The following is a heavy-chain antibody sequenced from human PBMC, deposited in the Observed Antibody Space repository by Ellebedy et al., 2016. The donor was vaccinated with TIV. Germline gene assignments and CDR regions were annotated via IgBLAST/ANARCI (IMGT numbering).Heavy chain of an antibody. CDR1: GFTFNVNW. J-gene: IGHJ4*02. D-gene: IGHD1-1*01. Sequence: GGSLRLSCAASGFTFNVNWMAWVRQAPGKGLEWVAHIKQDGSEEYYRDSVKGRFIISRDNARNSLYLQMNSLRVDDTAVYYCTGQTDSIHDYWGQGALVTVSS. CDR2: IKQDGSEE. CDR3: TGQTDSIHDY. V-gene: IGHV3-7*03.